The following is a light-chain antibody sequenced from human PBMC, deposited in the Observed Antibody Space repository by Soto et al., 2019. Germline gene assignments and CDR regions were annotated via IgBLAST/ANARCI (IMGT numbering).Light chain of an antibody. Sequence: VLTQSPGTLSLSPGDRATLSCRASQSVSSSYLAWYQQKPGQAPRLLIYGASSRATGIPDRFSGSGSGTDFTLTISRLEPEDFAVYYCQQWDTFGQGTKLEIK. CDR3: QQWDT. J-gene: IGKJ2*01. CDR1: QSVSSSY. V-gene: IGKV3-20*01. CDR2: GAS.